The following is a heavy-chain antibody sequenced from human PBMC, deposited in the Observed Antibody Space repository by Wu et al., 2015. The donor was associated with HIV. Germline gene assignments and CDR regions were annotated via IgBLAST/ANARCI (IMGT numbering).Heavy chain of an antibody. V-gene: IGHV1-69*13. J-gene: IGHJ6*02. Sequence: QVQLVQSGAEVKKPGSSVKVSCKASGGTFSSYAISWVRQAPGQGLEWMGRIIPIFGTANYAQKFQGRVTITADESTSTAYMELSSLRSEDTAVYYCARNPGGGATRDYYYGMDVWGQGTTVTVSS. CDR2: IIPIFGTA. D-gene: IGHD1-26*01. CDR3: ARNPGGGATRDYYYGMDV. CDR1: GGTFSSYA.